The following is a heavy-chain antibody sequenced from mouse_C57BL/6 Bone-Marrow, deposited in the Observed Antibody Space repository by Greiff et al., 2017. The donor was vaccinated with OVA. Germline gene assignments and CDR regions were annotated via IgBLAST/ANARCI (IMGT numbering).Heavy chain of an antibody. D-gene: IGHD1-1*01. J-gene: IGHJ4*01. Sequence: VQLKQSGPELVKPGASVKISCKASGYSFTGYYMNWVKQSPEKSLEWIGEINPSTGGTTYNQKFKAKATLTVDKSSSTAYMQLKSLTSEDSAVYYCARAEYYGSSDYAMDYWGQGTSVTVSS. CDR2: INPSTGGT. CDR1: GYSFTGYY. CDR3: ARAEYYGSSDYAMDY. V-gene: IGHV1-42*01.